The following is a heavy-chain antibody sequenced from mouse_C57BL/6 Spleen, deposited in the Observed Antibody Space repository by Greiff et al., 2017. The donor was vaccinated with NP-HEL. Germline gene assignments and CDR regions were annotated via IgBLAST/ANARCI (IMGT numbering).Heavy chain of an antibody. J-gene: IGHJ1*03. CDR3: AKGLAEWYFDV. D-gene: IGHD2-13*01. Sequence: EVQLQQSGPELVKPGASVKIPCKASGYTFTDYNMDWVKQSHGKSLEWIGDINPNNGGTNYNQKFKGKATLTVDKSSSTAYMELRSLTSEDTAVSYCAKGLAEWYFDVWGTGTTVTVSS. CDR1: GYTFTDYN. CDR2: INPNNGGT. V-gene: IGHV1-18*01.